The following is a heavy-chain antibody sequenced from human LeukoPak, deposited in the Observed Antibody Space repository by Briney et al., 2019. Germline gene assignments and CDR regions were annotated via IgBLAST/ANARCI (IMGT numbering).Heavy chain of an antibody. V-gene: IGHV4-59*01. CDR1: GGSISSYY. CDR3: ARNRGIRNYYYMDV. D-gene: IGHD1-14*01. Sequence: PSETLSLTCTVSGGSISSYYWSWIRQPPGKGLEWIGYIYYSGSTNYNPSLKSRVTISVDTSKNQFSLKLSSVTAADTAVYYCARNRGIRNYYYMDVWGKGTTVTVSS. CDR2: IYYSGST. J-gene: IGHJ6*03.